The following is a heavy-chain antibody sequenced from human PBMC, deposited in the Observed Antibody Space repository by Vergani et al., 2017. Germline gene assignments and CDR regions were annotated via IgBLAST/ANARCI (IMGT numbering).Heavy chain of an antibody. V-gene: IGHV1-8*01. D-gene: IGHD2-2*01. CDR1: GYTFTSYD. Sequence: QVQLVQSGAEVKKPGASVKVSCKASGYTFTSYDINWVRQATGQGLEWMGWMNPNSGNTGYAQKFQGRVTMTRNTSISTAYMELRSLRSDDTAVYYCARDASGGGYCSSTSCYDWFDPWGQGTLVTVSS. CDR2: MNPNSGNT. CDR3: ARDASGGGYCSSTSCYDWFDP. J-gene: IGHJ5*02.